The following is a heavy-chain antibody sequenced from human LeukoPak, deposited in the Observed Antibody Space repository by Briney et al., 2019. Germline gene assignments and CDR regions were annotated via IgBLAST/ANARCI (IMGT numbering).Heavy chain of an antibody. Sequence: ASVKVSCKASGYTFTSYGISWVRQAPGQGLEWMGWISAYNGNTNYAQKFQGRVTITADKSTSTAYMELSSLRSEDTAVYYCARPPDIVVDYYYGMDVWGQGTTVTVSS. CDR3: ARPPDIVVDYYYGMDV. V-gene: IGHV1-18*01. D-gene: IGHD2-15*01. J-gene: IGHJ6*02. CDR2: ISAYNGNT. CDR1: GYTFTSYG.